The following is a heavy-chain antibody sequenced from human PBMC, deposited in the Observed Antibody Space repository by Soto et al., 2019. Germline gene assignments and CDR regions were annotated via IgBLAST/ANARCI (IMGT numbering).Heavy chain of an antibody. CDR3: AKVSRKVSARDFDY. CDR2: VNPNNGDT. D-gene: IGHD2-8*01. V-gene: IGHV1-8*01. Sequence: QVQLVQSGAELKKPGASVKVSCKASGYTFSNYDMNWVRQATGQGPEWIGWVNPNNGDTGYAQKFQGRVTLTTDIFTVTVHMKSIMLGTEDTAIHYWAKVSRKVSARDFDYWGQGSLITDSP. CDR1: GYTFSNYD. J-gene: IGHJ4*02.